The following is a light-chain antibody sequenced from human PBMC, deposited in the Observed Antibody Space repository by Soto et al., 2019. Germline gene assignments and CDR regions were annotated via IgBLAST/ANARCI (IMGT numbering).Light chain of an antibody. CDR2: DAS. CDR1: QNLNNW. Sequence: DTQRTQFPSTLSASVGDRVPITARASQNLNNWLACYQQKPGMAPKLLIYDASSLGSGVSSRFSGSGSGTEFSLTITSLQPDDFATYYCQQYNSDSWAFGQGTKVEI. CDR3: QQYNSDSWA. J-gene: IGKJ1*01. V-gene: IGKV1-5*01.